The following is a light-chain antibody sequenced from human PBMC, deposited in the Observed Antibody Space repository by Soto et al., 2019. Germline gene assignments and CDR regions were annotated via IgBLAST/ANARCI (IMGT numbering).Light chain of an antibody. CDR1: SSDVGRYNY. V-gene: IGLV2-14*03. CDR3: NSYTGTSARYV. Sequence: QSALTQPASVSGSPGQSITISCTGTSSDVGRYNYVSWYQQHPGKAPKLIISDVTDRPSGVSNRFSGSKSGSTASLTISGLQAEDEADYYCNSYTGTSARYVFGTGTKLTVL. J-gene: IGLJ1*01. CDR2: DVT.